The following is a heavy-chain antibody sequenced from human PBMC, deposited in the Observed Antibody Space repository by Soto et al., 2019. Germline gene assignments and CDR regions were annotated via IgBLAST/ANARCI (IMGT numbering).Heavy chain of an antibody. J-gene: IGHJ4*02. V-gene: IGHV3-74*01. D-gene: IGHD4-4*01. CDR1: GFTFSPFW. CDR3: ARGSNHFDY. CDR2: INSDGNST. Sequence: EVQLVESGGGLVQPGGSLRLSCAASGFTFSPFWMHWVRQVPRKGPVWVSRINSDGNSTSYADSVKGRFTISRDNAKNTLYLQMNSLRAEDTAVYYCARGSNHFDYWGQGTLVTVSS.